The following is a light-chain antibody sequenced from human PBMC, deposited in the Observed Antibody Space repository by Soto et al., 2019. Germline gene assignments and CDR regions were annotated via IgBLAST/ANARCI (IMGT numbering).Light chain of an antibody. J-gene: IGKJ1*01. CDR3: QQYSSYSLT. V-gene: IGKV1-5*01. Sequence: DIQMTQSPSTLSASVGDRVTITCRASPSIRSWLAWYQQKAGKAPRLLIYDGFVLKSGVPSRFSGSGSGTEFTLTISSLQPDDFATYYCQQYSSYSLTFGQGTKVDIK. CDR2: DGF. CDR1: PSIRSW.